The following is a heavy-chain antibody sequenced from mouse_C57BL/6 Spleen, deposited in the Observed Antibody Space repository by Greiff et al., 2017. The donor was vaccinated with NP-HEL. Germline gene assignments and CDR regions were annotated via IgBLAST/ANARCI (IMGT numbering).Heavy chain of an antibody. J-gene: IGHJ2*01. D-gene: IGHD1-1*01. CDR1: GYTFTDYY. CDR3: ARGGNYYGSNYFDY. Sequence: QVQLQQSGAELVRPGASVKLSCKASGYTFTDYYINWVKQRPGQGLEWIARIYPGSGNTYYNEKFKGKATLTAEKSSSTAYMQLSSLTSEDSAVYFCARGGNYYGSNYFDYWGQGTTLTVSS. CDR2: IYPGSGNT. V-gene: IGHV1-76*01.